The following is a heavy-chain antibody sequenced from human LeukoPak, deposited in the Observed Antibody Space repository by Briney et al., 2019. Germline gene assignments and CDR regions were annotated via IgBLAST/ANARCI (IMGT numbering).Heavy chain of an antibody. CDR2: IYSSGFT. CDR1: GFTVSSNY. CDR3: ARDRDTMRVGYMDV. Sequence: GGSLRLSCAASGFTVSSNYMSWVRQAPGKGLEWVSFIYSSGFTYYADSVKDRFTISRDNSKNTLYLQMNTLRAEDTAVYYCARDRDTMRVGYMDVWGKGTTVTISS. V-gene: IGHV3-66*01. J-gene: IGHJ6*03. D-gene: IGHD3-3*01.